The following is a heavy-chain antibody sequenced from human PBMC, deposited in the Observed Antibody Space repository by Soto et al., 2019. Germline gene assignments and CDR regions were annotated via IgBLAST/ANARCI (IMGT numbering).Heavy chain of an antibody. V-gene: IGHV3-64*01. CDR3: ARGANAWYIAS. D-gene: IGHD6-13*01. Sequence: GGSLRLSCAASGFTFSSYVIYWFRQTPGKGLKYVSSISSSGGSTYYANSVKGRFTISRDNSENTLYLQMGCLRSEDMAVYYCARGANAWYIASWGRGT. J-gene: IGHJ5*02. CDR2: ISSSGGST. CDR1: GFTFSSYV.